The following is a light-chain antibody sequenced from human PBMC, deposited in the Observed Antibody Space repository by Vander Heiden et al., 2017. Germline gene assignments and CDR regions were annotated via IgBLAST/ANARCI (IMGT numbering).Light chain of an antibody. J-gene: IGKJ2*01. Sequence: EIVMTQSPDTLSVSPGERATRSCRAGEDIRSNLAWYQQKPGQAPRLLIHGASTRATGIPVRFSGSGSGTEFTLTISSLQSEDLAVYYCHQYNKGPATFGQGTKLEIK. CDR2: GAS. CDR3: HQYNKGPAT. CDR1: EDIRSN. V-gene: IGKV3-15*01.